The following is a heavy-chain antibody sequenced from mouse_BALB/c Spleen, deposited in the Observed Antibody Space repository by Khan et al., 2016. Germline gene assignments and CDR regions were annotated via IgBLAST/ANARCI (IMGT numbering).Heavy chain of an antibody. CDR2: INTYTGEP. D-gene: IGHD1-1*01. V-gene: IGHV9-3-1*01. CDR1: GYTFTNYG. Sequence: QIQLVQSGPELKKPGETVRISCKASGYTFTNYGMNWVKQAPGKGLKWMGWINTYTGEPTYADDFKGRFAFSLETSASNAYLQINNRKNEDTATXFCARPDYGSSRGFAYWGQGTLVTVSA. CDR3: ARPDYGSSRGFAY. J-gene: IGHJ3*01.